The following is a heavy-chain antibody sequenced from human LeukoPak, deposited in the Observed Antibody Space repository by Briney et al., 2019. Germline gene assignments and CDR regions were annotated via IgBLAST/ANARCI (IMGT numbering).Heavy chain of an antibody. V-gene: IGHV3-23*01. CDR3: AKYYCSGGSCYSPPFDY. CDR2: ISGSGYST. Sequence: GGSLRLSCAASGFTFSSYAMTWVRQAPGKGLEWASSISGSGYSTYYADSVKGRFTISRDNSKNTLYLQMNSLRAEDAAVYYCAKYYCSGGSCYSPPFDYWGQGTLVTVSS. D-gene: IGHD2-15*01. J-gene: IGHJ4*02. CDR1: GFTFSSYA.